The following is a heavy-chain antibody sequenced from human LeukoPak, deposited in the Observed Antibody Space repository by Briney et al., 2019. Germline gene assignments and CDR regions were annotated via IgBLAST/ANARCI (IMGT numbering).Heavy chain of an antibody. V-gene: IGHV1-2*06. Sequence: ASVKVSCKASGYTFTGYYMHWVRQAPRQGLEWMGRINPNSGGTNYAQKFQGRVTMTRDTSISTAYMELSRLRSDDTAVCYCARDPSRWFGELFGYWGQGTLVTVSS. CDR2: INPNSGGT. CDR3: ARDPSRWFGELFGY. J-gene: IGHJ4*02. CDR1: GYTFTGYY. D-gene: IGHD3-10*01.